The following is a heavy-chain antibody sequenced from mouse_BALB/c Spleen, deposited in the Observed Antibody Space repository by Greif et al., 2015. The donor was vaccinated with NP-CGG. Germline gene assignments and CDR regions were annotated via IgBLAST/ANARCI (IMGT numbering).Heavy chain of an antibody. CDR1: GYAFSSSW. D-gene: IGHD4-1*01. CDR3: ARFRTGFAY. V-gene: IGHV1-82*01. J-gene: IGHJ3*01. Sequence: LQESGPELVKPGASVKISCKASGYAFSSSWMNWVKQRPGQGLEWIGRIYPGDGDTNYNGKFRGKATLTADKSSSTAYMQLSSLTSVDSAVYFCARFRTGFAYWGQGTLVTVSA. CDR2: IYPGDGDT.